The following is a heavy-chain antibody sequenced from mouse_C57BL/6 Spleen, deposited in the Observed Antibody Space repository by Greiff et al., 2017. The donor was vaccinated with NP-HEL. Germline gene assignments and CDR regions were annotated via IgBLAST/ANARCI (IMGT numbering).Heavy chain of an antibody. J-gene: IGHJ4*01. CDR1: GYTFTEYT. CDR2: LYPGSGSI. V-gene: IGHV1-62-2*01. D-gene: IGHD4-1*01. Sequence: VQLVESGAELVKPGASVKLSCKASGYTFTEYTIHWVQQRPGQGLEWIGWLYPGSGSIKYNEKFKDKATLTADNSSSTVYMELSRLTSEDSAVYFCARHDNWDYYAMEYWGQGTSVTVSS. CDR3: ARHDNWDYYAMEY.